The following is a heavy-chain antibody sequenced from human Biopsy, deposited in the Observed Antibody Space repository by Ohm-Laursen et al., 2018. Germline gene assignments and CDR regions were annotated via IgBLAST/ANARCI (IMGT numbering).Heavy chain of an antibody. Sequence: SVTVSCKASGYTFTSYGISWVRQAPGHGLEWVGWINTYNGNTNYAQNLQGRVTMTTDTSTSTAYMELRSLRSDDTAVYYCARERGGYKRTDYWGQGTLVTVSS. J-gene: IGHJ4*02. CDR2: INTYNGNT. V-gene: IGHV1-18*01. CDR3: ARERGGYKRTDY. CDR1: GYTFTSYG. D-gene: IGHD5-24*01.